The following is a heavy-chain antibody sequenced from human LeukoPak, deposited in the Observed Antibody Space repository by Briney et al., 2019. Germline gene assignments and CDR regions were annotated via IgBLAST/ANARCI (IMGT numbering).Heavy chain of an antibody. J-gene: IGHJ4*02. V-gene: IGHV4-59*01. CDR1: GGSISSYY. CDR3: VEDYGGNLCHY. D-gene: IGHD4-23*01. Sequence: SETLSLTCTVSGGSISSYYWSWIRQPPGTGLERIGYIYYSGSTNYNPSPKSRVTISVDTSKNQYSLEMSSLTDADTAVYYCVEDYGGNLCHYWGQGTLVTVSS. CDR2: IYYSGST.